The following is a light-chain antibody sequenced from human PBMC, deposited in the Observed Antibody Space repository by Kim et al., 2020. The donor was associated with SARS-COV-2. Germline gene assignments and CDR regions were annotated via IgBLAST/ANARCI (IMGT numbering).Light chain of an antibody. CDR1: QSVSSN. CDR3: QQYNKWMYT. V-gene: IGKV3D-15*01. Sequence: SVSAGERATLSCRASQSVSSNLAWYQKKPGQAPRLVIYGASTRAAGVPARFSGSVSGAEFTLTISNLQPEDCAVYYCQQYNKWMYTFGQGTKVEI. CDR2: GAS. J-gene: IGKJ2*01.